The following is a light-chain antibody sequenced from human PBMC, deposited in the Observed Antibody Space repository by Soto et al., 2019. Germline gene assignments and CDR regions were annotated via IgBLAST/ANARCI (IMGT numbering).Light chain of an antibody. CDR2: DAS. Sequence: DIQMTQSPSTLSASLGDRVTITCRASQGISRWLAWYQQRPGKAPKLLIYDASTLHSGVSSRFSGSGSGTEFTLTISSLQHNDSATYYCQQYTTYWTFGQGTKVEIK. V-gene: IGKV1-5*01. J-gene: IGKJ1*01. CDR3: QQYTTYWT. CDR1: QGISRW.